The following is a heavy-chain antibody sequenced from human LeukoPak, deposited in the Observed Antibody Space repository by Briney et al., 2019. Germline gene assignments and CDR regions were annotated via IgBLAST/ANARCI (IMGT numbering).Heavy chain of an antibody. J-gene: IGHJ5*02. V-gene: IGHV1-18*01. D-gene: IGHD6-13*01. CDR1: GYSSTNYG. Sequence: ASVKVSCKASGYSSTNYGISWVRQAPGQGLEWMGWIHSYRGNTNYAQKFQGRVTMTTDTSTSTVYMEVRGLRSDDTAMYYCARDVGITVADSFDPWGREPWSPSPQ. CDR3: ARDVGITVADSFDP. CDR2: IHSYRGNT.